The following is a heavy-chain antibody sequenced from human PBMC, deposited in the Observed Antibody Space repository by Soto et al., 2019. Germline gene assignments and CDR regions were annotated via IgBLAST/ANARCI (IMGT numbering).Heavy chain of an antibody. D-gene: IGHD2-2*01. CDR2: ISAYNGNT. J-gene: IGHJ6*02. V-gene: IGHV1-18*01. CDR3: ARDSTLGYCSSTSCPLLGMDV. Sequence: ASVKVSCKASGYTFTSYGISWVRQAPGQGLEWMGWISAYNGNTNYAQKLQDRVTMTTDTSTSTAYMELRSLRSDDTAVYYCARDSTLGYCSSTSCPLLGMDVWGQGTTVTVSS. CDR1: GYTFTSYG.